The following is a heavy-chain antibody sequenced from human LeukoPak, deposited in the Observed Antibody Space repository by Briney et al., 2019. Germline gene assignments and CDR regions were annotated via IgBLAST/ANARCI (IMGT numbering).Heavy chain of an antibody. CDR1: GGSISSYY. D-gene: IGHD3-10*02. V-gene: IGHV4-59*01. J-gene: IGHJ5*02. CDR3: ARGVRGVRFDP. Sequence: PSETLSLTCTVSGGSISSYYWSWIRQPPGKGLEWIGYIYYSGSTNYNPSLKSRVTISVDTSKNQFSLKLSSVTAADTAVYYCARGVRGVRFDPWGQGTLVTVSS. CDR2: IYYSGST.